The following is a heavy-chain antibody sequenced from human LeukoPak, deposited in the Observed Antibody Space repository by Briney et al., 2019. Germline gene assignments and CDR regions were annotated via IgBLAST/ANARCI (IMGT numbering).Heavy chain of an antibody. Sequence: GGSLRLSCVVSGFTFNRCWMNWVRQAPGKGLEWVAHINPDGRDTYYVDSVKGRFTISRDNAQNSMYLQMNSLRVEDTAVYYCTSWGDTTAEYFQRWGQSTLVTVSS. V-gene: IGHV3-7*01. J-gene: IGHJ1*01. CDR1: GFTFNRCW. CDR3: TSWGDTTAEYFQR. CDR2: INPDGRDT. D-gene: IGHD2-21*02.